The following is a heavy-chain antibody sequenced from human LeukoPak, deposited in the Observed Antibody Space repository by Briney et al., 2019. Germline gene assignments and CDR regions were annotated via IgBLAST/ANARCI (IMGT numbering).Heavy chain of an antibody. CDR1: GGSITQTNY. CDR3: AREGGSYRPLDY. J-gene: IGHJ4*02. D-gene: IGHD3-16*02. Sequence: SETLSLTCDVSGGSITQTNYWTLVRQPPGKGLEWIGEVNLQGGTNYNPSLLRRVAISVDTSANHASLQMTSVPAADTAVYYCAREGGSYRPLDYSGQGTLVTVSS. CDR2: VNLQGGT. V-gene: IGHV4-4*02.